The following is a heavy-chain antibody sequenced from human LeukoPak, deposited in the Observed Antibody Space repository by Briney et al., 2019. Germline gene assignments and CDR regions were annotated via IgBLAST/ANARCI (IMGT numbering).Heavy chain of an antibody. D-gene: IGHD6-13*01. CDR3: ARNVESHLYSSSWYDWFDP. J-gene: IGHJ5*02. CDR1: GGSFSGYY. Sequence: PSETLSLTCAVYGGSFSGYYWSWIRQHPGKGLEWIGYIYYSGSTYYNPSLKSRVTISVDTSKNQFSLKLSSVTAADTAVYYCARNVESHLYSSSWYDWFDPWGQGTLVTVSS. V-gene: IGHV4-31*11. CDR2: IYYSGST.